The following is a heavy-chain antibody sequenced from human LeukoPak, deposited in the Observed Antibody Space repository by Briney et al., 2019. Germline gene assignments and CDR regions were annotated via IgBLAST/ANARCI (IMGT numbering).Heavy chain of an antibody. CDR2: IKQDGSEK. D-gene: IGHD3-22*01. J-gene: IGHJ4*02. V-gene: IGHV3-7*01. CDR3: ARSAYYYDNF. Sequence: PGGSLRLSCAASGLTFSSYWMSWVRQAPGKGLEWVANIKQDGSEKYYVDSVKGRFTISRDNAKNSLYLQMNSLRAEDTAVYYCARSAYYYDNFWGQGTLVTVSS. CDR1: GLTFSSYW.